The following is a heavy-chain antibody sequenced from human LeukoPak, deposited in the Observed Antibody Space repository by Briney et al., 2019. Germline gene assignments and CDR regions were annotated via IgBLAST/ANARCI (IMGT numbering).Heavy chain of an antibody. D-gene: IGHD3-22*01. J-gene: IGHJ3*02. V-gene: IGHV1-18*01. CDR3: ARDDPSTRNYYYDSSGYYYEVSFAFDI. CDR1: GYTFTSYG. Sequence: ASVKVSCKASGYTFTSYGISWVRQAPGQGLEWMGWISAYNGNTNYAQKLQGRVTMTTDTSTSTAYMELRSLRSDDTAVYYCARDDPSTRNYYYDSSGYYYEVSFAFDIWGQGTMVTVSS. CDR2: ISAYNGNT.